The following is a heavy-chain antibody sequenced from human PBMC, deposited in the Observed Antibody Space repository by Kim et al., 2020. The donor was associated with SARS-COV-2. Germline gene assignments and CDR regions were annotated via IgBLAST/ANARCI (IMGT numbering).Heavy chain of an antibody. V-gene: IGHV3-33*01. Sequence: GGYLRLSCAASGFTISSYAMHWVRQAPGKGLEWVALIWDDGSNKYFGDPVKGRFTISRENSKNTLYLQMNSLRVEDTAVYYCARNKQSYYNFWSGHPYVMDVWGQGTTVTVSS. J-gene: IGHJ6*02. CDR1: GFTISSYA. CDR2: IWDDGSNK. D-gene: IGHD3-3*01. CDR3: ARNKQSYYNFWSGHPYVMDV.